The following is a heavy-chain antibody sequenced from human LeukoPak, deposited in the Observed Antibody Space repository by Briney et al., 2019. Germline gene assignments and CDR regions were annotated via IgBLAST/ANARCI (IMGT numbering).Heavy chain of an antibody. D-gene: IGHD2-8*01. CDR2: IWYDGSNK. V-gene: IGHV3-33*01. J-gene: IGHJ4*02. CDR1: GFTFSSYG. CDR3: ARDGHCTNGVRYTIDY. Sequence: PGGSLRLSCAASGFTFSSYGMHWVRQAPGKGLEWVAVIWYDGSNKYYADSVKGRFTISRDNSKNTLYLQMNSLRAEDTAVYYCARDGHCTNGVRYTIDYWGQGTLVTVSS.